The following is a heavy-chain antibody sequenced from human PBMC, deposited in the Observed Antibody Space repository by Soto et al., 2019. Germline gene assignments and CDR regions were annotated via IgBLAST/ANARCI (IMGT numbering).Heavy chain of an antibody. D-gene: IGHD3-10*01. CDR2: INPNSGGT. CDR3: ARGSSGTMVRGDYYYGMDV. V-gene: IGHV1-2*04. J-gene: IGHJ6*02. Sequence: VASVKVSCKASGGTFSSYAISWVRQAPGQGLEWMGGINPNSGGTNYAQKFQGWVTMTRDTSISTAYMELSRLRSDDTAVYYCARGSSGTMVRGDYYYGMDVWGQGTTVTVSS. CDR1: GGTFSSYA.